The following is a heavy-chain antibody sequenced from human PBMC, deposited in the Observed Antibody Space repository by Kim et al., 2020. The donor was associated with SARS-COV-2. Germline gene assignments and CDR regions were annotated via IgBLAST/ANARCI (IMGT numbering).Heavy chain of an antibody. Sequence: GGSLRLSCAASGFTFNIYAMTWVRQAPGRGLEWVSSINGAGVNTYYADSVKGRFTVSRDNSKSTLYLQLNSLRAEDTAVYYCAKRGNCDGGTCFLFDYWGQGTLVTVSS. J-gene: IGHJ4*02. CDR2: INGAGVNT. V-gene: IGHV3-23*01. D-gene: IGHD3-10*01. CDR3: AKRGNCDGGTCFLFDY. CDR1: GFTFNIYA.